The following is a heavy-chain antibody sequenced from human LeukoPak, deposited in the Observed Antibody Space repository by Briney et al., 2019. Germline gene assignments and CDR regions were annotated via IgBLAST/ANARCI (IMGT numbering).Heavy chain of an antibody. V-gene: IGHV1-18*01. CDR3: ARDLPAVSWFAP. Sequence: ASVKVSCKASGYTFTSYGISWVRQAPGQGLEWMGWISAYNGNTNYAQKLQGRVTMTTDTSTSTAYMELRSPRSDDTAVYYCARDLPAVSWFAPWGQGTLVTVSS. CDR2: ISAYNGNT. J-gene: IGHJ5*02. CDR1: GYTFTSYG. D-gene: IGHD2-15*01.